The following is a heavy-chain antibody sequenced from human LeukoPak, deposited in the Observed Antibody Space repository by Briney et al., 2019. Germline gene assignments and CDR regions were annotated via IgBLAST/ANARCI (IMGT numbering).Heavy chain of an antibody. D-gene: IGHD6-19*01. V-gene: IGHV1-24*01. CDR1: GYTLTELS. J-gene: IGHJ6*02. CDR3: ATTGYSSGWYGMDV. CDR2: FDPEDGET. Sequence: GASVKVSCKVSGYTLTELSMHWVRRAPGKGLEWMGGFDPEDGETIYAQKFQGRVTMTEDTSTDTAYMELSSLRSEDTAVYYCATTGYSSGWYGMDVWGQGTTVTVSS.